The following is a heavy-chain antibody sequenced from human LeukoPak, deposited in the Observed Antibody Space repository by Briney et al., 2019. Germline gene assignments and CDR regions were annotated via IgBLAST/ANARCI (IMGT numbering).Heavy chain of an antibody. V-gene: IGHV3-7*03. D-gene: IGHD3-10*01. CDR1: GFPFSSHW. CDR3: ARARGAGPGAHFDY. CDR2: KKQDRREK. Sequence: GGSLRLSCAASGFPFSSHWMGWVRQAPGRGLGWVDTKKQDRREKNYVNSVKGRFTISRDNAKHSLYLQMNSLRAEDTAVYYCARARGAGPGAHFDYWGQGTLVTVSS. J-gene: IGHJ4*02.